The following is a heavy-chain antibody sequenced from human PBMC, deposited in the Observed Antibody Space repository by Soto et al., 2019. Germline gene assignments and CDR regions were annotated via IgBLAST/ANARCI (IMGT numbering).Heavy chain of an antibody. D-gene: IGHD3-22*01. V-gene: IGHV3-15*01. J-gene: IGHJ4*02. CDR1: GFTFNNAW. CDR2: MKSKSEGETT. CDR3: TAQFYFDASGYSFDL. Sequence: RLSCAASGFTFNNAWMGWVRQAPGQGLEWVGHMKSKSEGETTDYAAPVKGRFTISRDDSKNTVYLQMNSLTTEDTAVYYCTAQFYFDASGYSFDLWGQGTLVTVSS.